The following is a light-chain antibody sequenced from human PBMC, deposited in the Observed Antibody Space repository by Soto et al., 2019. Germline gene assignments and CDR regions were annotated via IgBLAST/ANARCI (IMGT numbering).Light chain of an antibody. V-gene: IGKV3-15*01. Sequence: EIVMTQSPATLSVSPGERATLSCRASQSVRDNLAWYQQKPGQAPGLLIYGASIRATGIPARFSGSGSDTEFTLTISSLQSEDFAVYYCQQRSNWPQLTFGGGTKVEIK. CDR1: QSVRDN. CDR3: QQRSNWPQLT. CDR2: GAS. J-gene: IGKJ4*01.